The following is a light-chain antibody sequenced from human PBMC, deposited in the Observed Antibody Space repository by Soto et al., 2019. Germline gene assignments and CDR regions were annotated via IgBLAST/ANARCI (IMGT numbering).Light chain of an antibody. CDR2: GAS. V-gene: IGKV3-20*01. J-gene: IGKJ4*01. CDR3: HHYGSSLLP. CDR1: QRVSRSN. Sequence: EIVLTQSPGTLSFSPGETATLSCRSSQRVSRSNIGWYQQKPGQAPRLLIYGASKRTTGVPDRFSGSGSGTEFNLVISRLEPEDFAVYYCHHYGSSLLPFGGGTKVDIK.